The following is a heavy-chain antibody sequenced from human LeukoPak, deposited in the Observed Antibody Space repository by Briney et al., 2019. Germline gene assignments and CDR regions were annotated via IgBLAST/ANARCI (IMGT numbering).Heavy chain of an antibody. CDR2: INGDGSNS. CDR1: GFTFTTYW. V-gene: IGHV3-74*01. Sequence: PGGSLRLSCVASGFTFTTYWMHWVRQAPGKGLVWVSRINGDGSNSKYADSVKGRFTISRDNARNTLYLQMNGPRAEDTALYYCARTSPKSHFDFWGQGTLVTVSS. J-gene: IGHJ4*02. CDR3: ARTSPKSHFDF.